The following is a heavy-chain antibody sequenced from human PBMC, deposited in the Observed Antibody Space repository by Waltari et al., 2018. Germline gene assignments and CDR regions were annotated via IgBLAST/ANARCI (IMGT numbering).Heavy chain of an antibody. D-gene: IGHD3-16*02. Sequence: QVQLQQWGAGLLKPSETLSLTCAVYGGSFSGYYWSWIRQPPGKGLEWIGEINHSGSTNYNPSLKSRVTISVDTSKNQFSLKLSSVTAADTAVYYCARGPHDYIWGSYRSYFDYWGQGTLVTVSS. CDR3: ARGPHDYIWGSYRSYFDY. CDR1: GGSFSGYY. J-gene: IGHJ4*02. CDR2: INHSGST. V-gene: IGHV4-34*01.